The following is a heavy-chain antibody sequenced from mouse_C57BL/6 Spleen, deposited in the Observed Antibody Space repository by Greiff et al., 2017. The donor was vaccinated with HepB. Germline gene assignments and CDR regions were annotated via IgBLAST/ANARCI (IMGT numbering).Heavy chain of an antibody. CDR3: TRLLYYAMDY. CDR2: IDPETGGT. Sequence: QVQLQQSGAELVRPGASVTLSCKASGYTFTDYEMHWVKQTPVHGLEWIGAIDPETGGTAYHQKFKGKAILTADKSSSTAYMELRSLTSEDSAVYYCTRLLYYAMDYWGQGTSVTVSS. V-gene: IGHV1-15*01. CDR1: GYTFTDYE. J-gene: IGHJ4*01.